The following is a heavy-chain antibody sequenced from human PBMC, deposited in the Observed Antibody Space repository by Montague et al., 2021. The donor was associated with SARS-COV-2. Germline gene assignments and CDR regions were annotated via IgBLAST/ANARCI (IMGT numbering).Heavy chain of an antibody. CDR2: IYTGGYV. J-gene: IGHJ2*01. CDR1: GDSISRYY. CDR3: ARAIWHLDV. V-gene: IGHV4-4*07. Sequence: SETLSLTCSVSGDSISRYYWSWIRQSDGKGLEWIGRIYTGGYVNYNPALQGRVSMSVDTSKSQVSLNVTSVTAADTAVYYCARAIWHLDVWGRGIPVTVSS.